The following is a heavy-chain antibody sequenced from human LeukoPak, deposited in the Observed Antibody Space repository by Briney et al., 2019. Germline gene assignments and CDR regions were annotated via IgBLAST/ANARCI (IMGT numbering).Heavy chain of an antibody. CDR3: AKEAASGSFSS. V-gene: IGHV1-2*02. Sequence: GASVTVSCKASGYSFTVYYMHWVRQAPGQGLEWLGWIIPTGGGTHYAEKFQGRVTLTRDTSISTAYMELTSLRSDDTAVYYCAKEAASGSFSSWGQGTLVTVSS. J-gene: IGHJ5*02. CDR2: IIPTGGGT. CDR1: GYSFTVYY. D-gene: IGHD1-26*01.